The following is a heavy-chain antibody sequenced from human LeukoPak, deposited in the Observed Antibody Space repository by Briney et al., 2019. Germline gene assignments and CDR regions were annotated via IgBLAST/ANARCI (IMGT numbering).Heavy chain of an antibody. Sequence: GGSLRLSCAASGFTFSDYYMSWVRQAPGKGLEWVSYISGSSGYTKYADSVKGRFTISRDNAKNSLYLQVNSLRAEDTAVYYCARGTGTTAYFDYWGQGTPVSVSS. V-gene: IGHV3-11*06. CDR2: ISGSSGYT. CDR3: ARGTGTTAYFDY. CDR1: GFTFSDYY. D-gene: IGHD1-1*01. J-gene: IGHJ4*02.